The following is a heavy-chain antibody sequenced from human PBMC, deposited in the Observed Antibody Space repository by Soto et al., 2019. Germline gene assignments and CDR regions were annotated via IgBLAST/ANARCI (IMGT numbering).Heavy chain of an antibody. V-gene: IGHV4-39*01. CDR3: ARGFHDYFFYGMDV. CDR1: GGSISSSSYY. CDR2: IYYSGST. Sequence: SETLSLTCTVSGGSISSSSYYWGWIRQPPGKGLEWIGSIYYSGSTYYNPSLKSRVTISVGTSKNQFSLKLSSVTAADTAVYYCARGFHDYFFYGMDVCRQLTSFTVS. J-gene: IGHJ6*02.